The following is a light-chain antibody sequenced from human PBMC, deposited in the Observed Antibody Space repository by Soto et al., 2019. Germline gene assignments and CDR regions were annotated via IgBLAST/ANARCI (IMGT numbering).Light chain of an antibody. CDR1: QSISSW. J-gene: IGKJ4*01. CDR3: QQYNSYPLT. V-gene: IGKV1-5*01. Sequence: DIQLTQSHSTLSASVGESVTLTCLASQSISSWLAWYQQKPGKAPKLLIYDASSLESGVPSRFSGSGSGTEFTLTISSLQPDDFATYYCQQYNSYPLTFGGGTKVDI. CDR2: DAS.